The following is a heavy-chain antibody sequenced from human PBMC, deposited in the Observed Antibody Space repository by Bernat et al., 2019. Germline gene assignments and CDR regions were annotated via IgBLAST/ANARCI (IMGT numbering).Heavy chain of an antibody. CDR1: GFTFSNAW. D-gene: IGHD2-15*01. V-gene: IGHV3-15*01. J-gene: IGHJ4*02. Sequence: EVQLVESGGGLVKPGGSLRLSCAASGFTFSNAWMSWVRQAPGKGLEWVGRIKSKTDGGTTDYAAPVKGRVTISRDDSKNTLYLQMNSLKTEDTAVYYRTTDPPDCSGGSCYGYWGQGTLVTVSS. CDR2: IKSKTDGGTT. CDR3: TTDPPDCSGGSCYGY.